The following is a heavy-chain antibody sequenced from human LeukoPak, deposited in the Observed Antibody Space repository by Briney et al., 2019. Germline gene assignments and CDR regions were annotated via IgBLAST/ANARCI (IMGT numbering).Heavy chain of an antibody. CDR1: GFTFSSYA. Sequence: GGPLRLSCTASGFTFSSYAIHCAREAPVKAREGVAVISYWRSNKYYADSVKSRFTISRDNSKTTSYQQMKSLRGEDTAMYYCARTWGTNDYWRQGTLVTVSS. CDR3: ARTWGTNDY. CDR2: ISYWRSNK. D-gene: IGHD7-27*01. V-gene: IGHV3-30*01. J-gene: IGHJ4*02.